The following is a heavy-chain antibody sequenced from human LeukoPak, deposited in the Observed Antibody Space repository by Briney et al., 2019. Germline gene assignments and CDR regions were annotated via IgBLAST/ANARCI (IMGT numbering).Heavy chain of an antibody. CDR3: TTSDINYRPFDN. D-gene: IGHD4-11*01. CDR1: GFTFSSYE. J-gene: IGHJ4*02. Sequence: QSGGSLRLSCAASGFTFSSYEMNWVRQAPGKGLEWVSYISSSGSTIYYADSVKGRFTISRNNAKNSLYLQMDSLRAEDTAVYYCTTSDINYRPFDNWGQGTLVTVSS. CDR2: ISSSGSTI. V-gene: IGHV3-48*03.